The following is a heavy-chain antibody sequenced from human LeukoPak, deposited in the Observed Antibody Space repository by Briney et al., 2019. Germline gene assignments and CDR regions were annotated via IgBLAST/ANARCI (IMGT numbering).Heavy chain of an antibody. CDR1: GFTFSSYG. CDR2: IRYDGSNK. Sequence: GGSLRLSCAASGFTFSSYGMHWVRQAPGKGLEWVAFIRYDGSNKYYADSVKGRFTISRDNSKNTLYPQMNSLRAEDTAVYYCAKDRIIYGSGSYTSYDYWGQGTLVTVSS. J-gene: IGHJ4*02. D-gene: IGHD3-10*01. V-gene: IGHV3-30*02. CDR3: AKDRIIYGSGSYTSYDY.